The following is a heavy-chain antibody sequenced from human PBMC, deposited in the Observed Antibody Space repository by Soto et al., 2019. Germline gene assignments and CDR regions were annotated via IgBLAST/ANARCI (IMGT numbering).Heavy chain of an antibody. J-gene: IGHJ6*02. Sequence: ASVKVSFKASGYTFSDFDSNWLRRASGQEPEWMGWMNAKSGDTFFPQRFQGKFNMTWDTSLSTAYMEVGSLTSDDTAIYYCARGNPFNYAGFDVWGQGTTVTVSS. CDR3: ARGNPFNYAGFDV. D-gene: IGHD4-4*01. CDR1: GYTFSDFD. V-gene: IGHV1-8*01. CDR2: MNAKSGDT.